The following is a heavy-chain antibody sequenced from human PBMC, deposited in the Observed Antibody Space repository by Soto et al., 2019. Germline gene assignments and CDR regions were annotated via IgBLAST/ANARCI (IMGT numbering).Heavy chain of an antibody. Sequence: QITLKESGPTLVKPTQTPTLTCTFSGFSHNTGGLGVGWIRQPPGKALEWLALIYWDGDKRYSPSLQSRLSITKDTSNNQVVLTMTNMDPVDTATYYCVHSRCGGDCLRSYSSHYYYGKDVWGQGNTVTVSS. CDR2: IYWDGDK. V-gene: IGHV2-5*02. CDR1: GFSHNTGGLG. CDR3: VHSRCGGDCLRSYSSHYYYGKDV. J-gene: IGHJ6*02. D-gene: IGHD2-21*02.